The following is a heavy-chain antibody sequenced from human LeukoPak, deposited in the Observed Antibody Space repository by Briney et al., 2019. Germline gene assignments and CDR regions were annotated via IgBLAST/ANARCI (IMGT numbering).Heavy chain of an antibody. Sequence: PSETLSLTCTVFGGSISSGGYYWSWIRQHPGKGLEWIGYIYYSGSTYYNPSLKSRVTISVDTSKNQFSLKLSSVTAADTAVYYCARGSVVPATLFDYWGQGTLVTVSS. V-gene: IGHV4-31*03. CDR3: ARGSVVPATLFDY. CDR1: GGSISSGGYY. CDR2: IYYSGST. D-gene: IGHD2-2*01. J-gene: IGHJ4*02.